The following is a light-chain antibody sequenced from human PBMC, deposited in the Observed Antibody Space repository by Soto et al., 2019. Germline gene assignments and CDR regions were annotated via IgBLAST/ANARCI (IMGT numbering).Light chain of an antibody. V-gene: IGLV1-40*01. J-gene: IGLJ2*01. CDR2: GNS. CDR1: SSNIGAGYD. CDR3: QSYDSSLRGV. Sequence: QSVLTQPPSVSGAPGQRVTISCTGSSSNIGAGYDVHWYQQLPGTAPKLLIYGNSNRPSGVPDRFSGSKSGTSASLAITGLQAEDEPDYYCQSYDSSLRGVFGGGTKVTVL.